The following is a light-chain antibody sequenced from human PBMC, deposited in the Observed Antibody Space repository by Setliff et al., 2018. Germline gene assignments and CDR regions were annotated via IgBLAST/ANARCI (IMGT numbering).Light chain of an antibody. CDR1: QSVLHSSNNKNY. CDR2: WAS. V-gene: IGKV4-1*01. J-gene: IGKJ4*01. Sequence: DIVMTQSPVSLAVSLGERATINCKSSQSVLHSSNNKNYLAWYQQKPGQPPKLLIYWASTRASGVPDRFSGSGSAADFTLTISSLQADDVAIYYCQQYYTSPLAFGGGTKVDIK. CDR3: QQYYTSPLA.